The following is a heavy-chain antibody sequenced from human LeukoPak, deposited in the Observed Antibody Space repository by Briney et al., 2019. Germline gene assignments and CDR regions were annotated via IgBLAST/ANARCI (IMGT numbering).Heavy chain of an antibody. CDR1: GGSSSDYL. J-gene: IGHJ5*02. CDR2: IYYSGST. CDR3: ARGQVPAARGYNWFDP. V-gene: IGHV4-59*08. D-gene: IGHD2-2*01. Sequence: PSETLSLTCTVSGGSSSDYLWSWIRQPPGKGLEWIGYIYYSGSTNYNPSLKSRVAISLDTSKTHFSLSLTSVTAADTAVYYCARGQVPAARGYNWFDPWGQGTLVTVSS.